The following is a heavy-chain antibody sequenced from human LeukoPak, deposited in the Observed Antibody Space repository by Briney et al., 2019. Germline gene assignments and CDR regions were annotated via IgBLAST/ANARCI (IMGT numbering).Heavy chain of an antibody. D-gene: IGHD3-3*01. V-gene: IGHV3-23*01. CDR1: GFTFNNYA. Sequence: GGSLRLSCAASGFTFNNYAMAWVRQAPGKGLEWVSSISGSGGSTYYADSLKGRFIISRDNAKNSLYLQMNSLRVDDTAVYYCARGHRAWSYWGQGTLVTVSS. CDR2: ISGSGGST. J-gene: IGHJ4*02. CDR3: ARGHRAWSY.